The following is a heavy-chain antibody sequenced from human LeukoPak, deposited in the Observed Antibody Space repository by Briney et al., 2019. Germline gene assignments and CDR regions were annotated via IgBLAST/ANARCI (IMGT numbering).Heavy chain of an antibody. D-gene: IGHD6-19*01. CDR3: ARAGYSSGWDY. Sequence: PGGSLRLSCAASGFTFSSYWMRWVRQATGKGVEGVANIKQDGSEKYHVDSVKARFTLSRDNAENSLYLQMNSLRGEDTAVYFCARAGYSSGWDYWGQGTLVTVS. V-gene: IGHV3-7*01. J-gene: IGHJ4*02. CDR1: GFTFSSYW. CDR2: IKQDGSEK.